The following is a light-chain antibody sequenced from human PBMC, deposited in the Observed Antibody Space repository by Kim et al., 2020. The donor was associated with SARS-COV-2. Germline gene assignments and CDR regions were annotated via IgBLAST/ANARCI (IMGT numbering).Light chain of an antibody. Sequence: EIVMTQSPATLSVSPGERATLSCRASQSVGNNLAWYQQKPGQAPRLLIYGASTRATGIPARFSGSGSGTEFTLTISSLQSEDFAFYYCQQYNNWRTFGQGTKLEIK. CDR2: GAS. V-gene: IGKV3-15*01. CDR1: QSVGNN. CDR3: QQYNNWRT. J-gene: IGKJ2*01.